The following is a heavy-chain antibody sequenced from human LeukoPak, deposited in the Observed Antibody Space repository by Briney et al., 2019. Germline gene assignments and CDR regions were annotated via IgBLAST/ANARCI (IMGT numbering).Heavy chain of an antibody. V-gene: IGHV1-2*02. D-gene: IGHD5-12*01. CDR3: ARFDTVAPGRPYDI. J-gene: IGHJ3*02. CDR2: INPNSGGT. Sequence: GASVKVSYKASEYTFTDYYLHWVRQAPGEGLEWMGWINPNSGGTNTAQKFQGRVTMTSDTSVSTAYMELSSLRSDDTAVYYCARFDTVAPGRPYDIWGQGTKVTVSS. CDR1: EYTFTDYY.